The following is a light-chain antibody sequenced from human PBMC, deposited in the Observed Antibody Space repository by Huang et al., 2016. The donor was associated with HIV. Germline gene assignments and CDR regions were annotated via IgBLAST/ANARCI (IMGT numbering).Light chain of an antibody. J-gene: IGKJ1*01. CDR1: QSVYSTSTSKDY. CDR3: QQYYSSPQT. CDR2: CAS. V-gene: IGKV4-1*01. Sequence: DIILTQSPDSLAVSLGERASLSCRSSQSVYSTSTSKDYMAWFQQKPGPPPKLLLFCASTREAGVPDRFSGSGSGTHFTLTIANLEAEDAAIYYCQQYYSSPQTFGQGTRVEVK.